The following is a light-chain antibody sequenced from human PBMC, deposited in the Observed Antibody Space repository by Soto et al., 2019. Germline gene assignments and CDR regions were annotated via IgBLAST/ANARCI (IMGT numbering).Light chain of an antibody. CDR1: DSDIGNYIY. CDR3: SSYGGFYPLL. V-gene: IGLV2-11*01. CDR2: DVT. J-gene: IGLJ2*01. Sequence: QSALTQPRSVSGSPGQSVTISCTGSDSDIGNYIYVSWYQLHPGKAPKLIIYDVTKRPSGVPDRFSGSKSGNTASLTISGLQAEDESEYYCSSYGGFYPLLFGGGTKLTVL.